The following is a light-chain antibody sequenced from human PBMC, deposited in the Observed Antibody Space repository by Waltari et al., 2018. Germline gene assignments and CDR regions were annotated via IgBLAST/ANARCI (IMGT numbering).Light chain of an antibody. J-gene: IGLJ3*02. CDR3: QSGGHGTWV. Sequence: QLVLTQSPSASASLGASVRITCTLDSGHSSNIIAWHQQQQAKGPRYLMKVNSDGSHSKGDGIPDRFSGSGSGAERYLTISSVQSEDEADYYCQSGGHGTWVFGGGTKLTVL. V-gene: IGLV4-69*01. CDR2: VNSDGSH. CDR1: SGHSSNI.